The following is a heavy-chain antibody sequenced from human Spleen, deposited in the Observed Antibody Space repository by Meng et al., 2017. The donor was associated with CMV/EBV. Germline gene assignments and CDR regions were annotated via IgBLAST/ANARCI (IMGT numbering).Heavy chain of an antibody. D-gene: IGHD3-16*01. J-gene: IGHJ5*02. Sequence: GASITTTEWWTWVRHPPGEGLEWVGEIDHSGNSNSNPSLESRLTLSLDTSKNHLSLRMTSVTAEDTAIYYCARVREHTSLGNYWFDPWGQGTLVTVSS. CDR1: GASITTTEW. V-gene: IGHV4-4*02. CDR3: ARVREHTSLGNYWFDP. CDR2: IDHSGNS.